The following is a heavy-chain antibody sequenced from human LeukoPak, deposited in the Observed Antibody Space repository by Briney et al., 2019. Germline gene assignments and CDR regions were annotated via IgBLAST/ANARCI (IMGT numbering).Heavy chain of an antibody. CDR1: GFTFSSSA. CDR2: ISNNGGYT. CDR3: AKQLGYCSDGSCYFPY. D-gene: IGHD2-15*01. Sequence: GGSLRLSCAASGFTFSSSAMSWVRQAPGKGLEWVSAISNNGGYTYYADSVQGRFTISRDSSKSTLCLQMSSLRAEDTAVYYCAKQLGYCSDGSCYFPYWGQGTLVTVSS. J-gene: IGHJ4*02. V-gene: IGHV3-23*01.